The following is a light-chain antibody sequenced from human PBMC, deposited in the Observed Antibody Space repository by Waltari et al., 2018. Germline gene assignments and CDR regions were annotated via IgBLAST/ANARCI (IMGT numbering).Light chain of an antibody. V-gene: IGLV1-47*01. CDR1: SSNIGDNY. Sequence: QSVLTQPPSASGTPGQRVTISCSGSSSNIGDNYVYWYQHLPGVAPKRIIYGKKQLPSGVPDRFSASKSGTSAALAISGLRSEEEADYYCAAWDDGLGGWVFGGGTKLTVL. J-gene: IGLJ3*02. CDR2: GKK. CDR3: AAWDDGLGGWV.